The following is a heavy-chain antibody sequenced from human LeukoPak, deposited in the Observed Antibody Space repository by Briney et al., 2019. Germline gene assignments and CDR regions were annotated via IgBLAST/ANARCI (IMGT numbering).Heavy chain of an antibody. D-gene: IGHD4-17*01. Sequence: GGSLRLSCVVSGFTVSSDLMNWVRQAPGKGLEWVSAMNSGGDTYYADSVRGRFIISRDKSRNTLYLQMNSLRVDDTAVYYCARDLGDYGGPGLDYWGQGTLVTVSS. CDR3: ARDLGDYGGPGLDY. V-gene: IGHV3-53*01. CDR2: MNSGGDT. CDR1: GFTVSSDL. J-gene: IGHJ4*02.